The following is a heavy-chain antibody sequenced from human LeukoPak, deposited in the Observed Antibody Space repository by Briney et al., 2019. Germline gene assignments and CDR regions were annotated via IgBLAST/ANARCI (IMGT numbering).Heavy chain of an antibody. Sequence: GGSLRLSCAASRFPFSTYWMAWVRQAPGKGLDWVANIRKDGGAKFYAASVKGRFIISRDNAKNSLYLQMNNLRDEDTAVYYCASSHDSSGNDWGQGTLVTV. V-gene: IGHV3-7*01. J-gene: IGHJ4*02. CDR2: IRKDGGAK. D-gene: IGHD3-22*01. CDR3: ASSHDSSGND. CDR1: RFPFSTYW.